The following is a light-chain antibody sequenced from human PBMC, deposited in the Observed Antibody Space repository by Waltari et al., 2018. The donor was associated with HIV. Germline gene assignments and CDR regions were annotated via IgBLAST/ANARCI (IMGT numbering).Light chain of an antibody. V-gene: IGKV2-30*02. J-gene: IGKJ1*01. CDR1: LSLEHSDGNTY. Sequence: DIVMTQSPLSLPVTLGQPASISCSSSLSLEHSDGNTYLNWFHQRPGQSPRRLIYRVSYRDSGVPDKFSGTGSGTDFTLRINWVEAEDVGIYYCMQGSHWPPTFGQGTNVEIK. CDR2: RVS. CDR3: MQGSHWPPT.